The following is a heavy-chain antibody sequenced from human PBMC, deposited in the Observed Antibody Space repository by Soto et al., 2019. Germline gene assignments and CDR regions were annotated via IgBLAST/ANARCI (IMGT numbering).Heavy chain of an antibody. CDR2: IIPIFGTA. J-gene: IGHJ4*02. V-gene: IGHV1-69*06. Sequence: GASVKVSCKASGGTFSSYAISWVRQAPGQGLEWMGGIIPIFGTANYAQKFQGRVTITADKSTSTAYMELSSLRSEDTAVYYCARDQRRYYYDSSGYYCYWGQGTLVTVSS. D-gene: IGHD3-22*01. CDR1: GGTFSSYA. CDR3: ARDQRRYYYDSSGYYCY.